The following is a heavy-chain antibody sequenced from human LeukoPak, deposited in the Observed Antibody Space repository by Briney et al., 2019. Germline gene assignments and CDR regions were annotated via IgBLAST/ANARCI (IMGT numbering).Heavy chain of an antibody. CDR3: ARSWGHSGYSHWFDY. J-gene: IGHJ4*02. V-gene: IGHV1-69*13. CDR1: GGTFSSYA. D-gene: IGHD3-22*01. CDR2: IIPIFGTA. Sequence: VASVKVSCKASGGTFSSYAISWVRQAPGQGLEWMGGIIPIFGTANYAQKFQGRGTITADESTSTAYMELSSLRSEDTAVYYCARSWGHSGYSHWFDYWGQGTLVTVSS.